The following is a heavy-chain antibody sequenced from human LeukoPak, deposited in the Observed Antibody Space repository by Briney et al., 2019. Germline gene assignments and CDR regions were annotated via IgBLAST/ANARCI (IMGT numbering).Heavy chain of an antibody. CDR3: ARDSAIPDL. D-gene: IGHD2-21*01. CDR1: GYSISSGYY. CDR2: IYHSGST. Sequence: SETLSLTCTVSGYSISSGYYWGWIRQPPGKGLEWIGSIYHSGSTYYNPSLKSRVTISVDTSKNQFSLKLSSVTAADTAVYYCARDSAIPDLGGRGTLVTVSS. V-gene: IGHV4-38-2*02. J-gene: IGHJ2*01.